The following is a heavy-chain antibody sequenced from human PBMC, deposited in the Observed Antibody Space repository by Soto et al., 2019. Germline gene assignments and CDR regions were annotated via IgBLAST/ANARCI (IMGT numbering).Heavy chain of an antibody. CDR2: INPATGAA. CDR1: GYPVTAYY. Sequence: QLHLVQSGAVVKKPGASVTVSCSASGYPVTAYYMHWVRQAPGRGLEWMGGINPATGAAKYTQTFQGRVTMTRDTSTSTVFMELGGLTSDDTAVFYCERGGGVGVAGSAAFDMWGQGTLVTVSS. V-gene: IGHV1-2*02. CDR3: ERGGGVGVAGSAAFDM. D-gene: IGHD3-3*01. J-gene: IGHJ3*02.